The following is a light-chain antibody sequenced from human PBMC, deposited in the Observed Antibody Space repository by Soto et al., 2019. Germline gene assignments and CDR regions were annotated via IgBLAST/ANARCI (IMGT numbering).Light chain of an antibody. CDR1: QSISSY. V-gene: IGKV1-39*01. Sequence: DIQMTQSPSSLSASVGDRVTITSRASQSISSYLNWYQQKPGKAPKLLIYAASSLQSGVPSRFSGSGSGTDFTLTISSLPPEDFATYYCQQSYSTPRTFGQGTKVEIK. CDR2: AAS. CDR3: QQSYSTPRT. J-gene: IGKJ1*01.